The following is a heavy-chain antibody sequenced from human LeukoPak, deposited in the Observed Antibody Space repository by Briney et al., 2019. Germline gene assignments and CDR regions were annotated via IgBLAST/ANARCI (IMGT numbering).Heavy chain of an antibody. V-gene: IGHV2-5*01. J-gene: IGHJ3*02. D-gene: IGHD3-22*01. Sequence: SGPTLVKPTQTLTLTCTFSGFSLSTSGVGVGWIRQPPGKALEWLAPIYWNDDKRYSPSLKSRLTITKDTSKNQVVLTMTNMDPVDTATYYCAHTTYYYDSSGYYYSDPDAFDIWGQGTMVTVSS. CDR1: GFSLSTSGVG. CDR3: AHTTYYYDSSGYYYSDPDAFDI. CDR2: IYWNDDK.